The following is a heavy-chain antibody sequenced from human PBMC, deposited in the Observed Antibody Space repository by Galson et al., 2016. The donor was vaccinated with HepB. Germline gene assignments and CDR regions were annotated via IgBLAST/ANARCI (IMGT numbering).Heavy chain of an antibody. CDR3: ARDISSGLVGDFAQ. D-gene: IGHD2-15*01. V-gene: IGHV3-9*01. J-gene: IGHJ4*02. Sequence: SLRLSCAVSGFQLDDHAMHWVRQTPEKGLEWVSGISWNGRNIDYAYSVKGRFTISRDTASNSLFLQMTSLRVDDTAVYYCARDISSGLVGDFAQWGQGTLATVSS. CDR1: GFQLDDHA. CDR2: ISWNGRNI.